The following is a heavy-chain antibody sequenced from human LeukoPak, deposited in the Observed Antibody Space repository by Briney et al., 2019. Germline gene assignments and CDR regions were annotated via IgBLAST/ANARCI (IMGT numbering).Heavy chain of an antibody. V-gene: IGHV3-7*01. CDR2: IKQDGSEK. J-gene: IGHJ5*02. CDR3: AKDLLRDRWFGES. D-gene: IGHD3-10*01. Sequence: GGSLRLSCVVSGFTFSSYWMSWVRQAPGKGLEWVANIKQDGSEKYYVDSVKGRFTISRDDSKYTLYLQMNSLRVEDTAVYYCAKDLLRDRWFGESWGQGALVTVSS. CDR1: GFTFSSYW.